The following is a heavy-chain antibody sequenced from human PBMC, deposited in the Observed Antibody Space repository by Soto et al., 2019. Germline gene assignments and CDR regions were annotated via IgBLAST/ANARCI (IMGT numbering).Heavy chain of an antibody. Sequence: EVQLLESGGGLVQPGVSLRLSCAASGFTFSSYAMSWVRQAPGKGLEWLSIISAGGDPTYYAGSVKARFTISRDDSKNPLYLQMHSLRADDTAIYYCARSPSRYLEYWGQGTLVTVSS. CDR2: ISAGGDPT. CDR3: ARSPSRYLEY. J-gene: IGHJ4*02. V-gene: IGHV3-23*01. CDR1: GFTFSSYA.